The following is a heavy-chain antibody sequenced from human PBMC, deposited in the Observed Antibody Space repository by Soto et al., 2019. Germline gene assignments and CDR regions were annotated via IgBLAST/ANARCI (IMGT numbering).Heavy chain of an antibody. Sequence: PGGSLRLCCAASGFTFSSYWMSWVRQAPGKGLEWVANIKQDGSEKYYVDSVKGRFTISRDNAKNSLYLQMNSLRAEDTAVYYCARPSYSNYYYYGMDVWGQGTTVTVSS. D-gene: IGHD6-13*01. J-gene: IGHJ6*02. CDR2: IKQDGSEK. V-gene: IGHV3-7*05. CDR1: GFTFSSYW. CDR3: ARPSYSNYYYYGMDV.